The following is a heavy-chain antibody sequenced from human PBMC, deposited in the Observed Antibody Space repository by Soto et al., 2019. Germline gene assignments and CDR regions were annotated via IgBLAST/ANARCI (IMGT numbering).Heavy chain of an antibody. CDR2: IYPGDSDT. J-gene: IGHJ4*02. CDR3: ARNDYSGNSVDY. CDR1: GYSFTTYW. Sequence: GESLKISCNGSGYSFTTYWIAWVLQMPGKGLEWVGIIYPGDSDTRYSPSFQGQVTISADKSINTTYLQWSCLKASDTAMYYCARNDYSGNSVDYWGQGTLVTVSS. D-gene: IGHD4-4*01. V-gene: IGHV5-51*01.